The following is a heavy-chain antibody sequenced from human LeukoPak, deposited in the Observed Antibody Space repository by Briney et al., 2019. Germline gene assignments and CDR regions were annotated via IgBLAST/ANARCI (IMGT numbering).Heavy chain of an antibody. J-gene: IGHJ5*02. CDR2: IYYNGST. Sequence: PSETLSLTCTVSGGSISSGDYYWSWIRQPPGEGLEWIGYIYYNGSTYYNPSLKCRVTISVDTSKNQFSLKLSSVTAADTAVYYCARTSLGGAWFDPWGQGTLVTVSS. V-gene: IGHV4-30-4*08. D-gene: IGHD3-10*01. CDR1: GGSISSGDYY. CDR3: ARTSLGGAWFDP.